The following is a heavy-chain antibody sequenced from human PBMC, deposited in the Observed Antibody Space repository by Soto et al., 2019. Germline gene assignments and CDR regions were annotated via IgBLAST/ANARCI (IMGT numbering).Heavy chain of an antibody. V-gene: IGHV4-4*02. CDR1: GGSISSSNW. J-gene: IGHJ5*02. CDR3: ARDRIVWGSGSYNELPWFDP. D-gene: IGHD3-10*01. Sequence: SETLSLTCAVSGGSISSSNWWSWVRQPPGKGLEWIGEIYHSGSTNYNPSLKSRVTISVDKSKNQFSLKLSSVTAADTAVYYCARDRIVWGSGSYNELPWFDPWGQGTLVTVSS. CDR2: IYHSGST.